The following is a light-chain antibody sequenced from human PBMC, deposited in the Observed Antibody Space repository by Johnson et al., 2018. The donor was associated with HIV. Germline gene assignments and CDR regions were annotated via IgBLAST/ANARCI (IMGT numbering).Light chain of an antibody. J-gene: IGLJ1*01. CDR1: SSNIGNNY. CDR2: ENN. CDR3: GTWDNSLGAHYV. V-gene: IGLV1-51*02. Sequence: QSVLTQPPSVSAAPGQKVTISCSGISSNIGNNYVSWYQQLPGTAPKLLIYENNKRPSGIPDRFSGSKSGTSAILDITGLQTGDEADYYCGTWDNSLGAHYVFGIGTKVTVL.